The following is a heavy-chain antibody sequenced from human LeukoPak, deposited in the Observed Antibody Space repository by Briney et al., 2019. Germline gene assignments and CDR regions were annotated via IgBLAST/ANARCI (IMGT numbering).Heavy chain of an antibody. CDR3: VRDPNLGYPDYFAP. CDR1: GFIFTNYP. Sequence: SLRLSCAASGFIFTNYPIHWVRQTPDKGLECVAIMSIDGNTKYYAASVRGRFIVSRDNSRNTVYLQMNSLRLEDTALYHCVRDPNLGYPDYFAPWGRRTLVTVPS. D-gene: IGHD2-15*01. CDR2: MSIDGNTK. J-gene: IGHJ4*02. V-gene: IGHV3-30*17.